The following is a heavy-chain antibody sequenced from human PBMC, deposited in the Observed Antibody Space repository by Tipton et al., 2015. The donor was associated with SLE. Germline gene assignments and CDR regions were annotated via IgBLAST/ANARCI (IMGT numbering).Heavy chain of an antibody. CDR1: GGSFSGYY. Sequence: TLSLTCAVYGGSFSGYYWSWIRQPPGKGLEWIGEINHSGSINYNPSLKSRVTISADTSKNQFSLRLSSVTAADTAVYYCARHRMMDSSSWAYYFDYWGQGTLVTVSS. D-gene: IGHD6-13*01. CDR3: ARHRMMDSSSWAYYFDY. CDR2: INHSGSI. J-gene: IGHJ4*02. V-gene: IGHV4-34*01.